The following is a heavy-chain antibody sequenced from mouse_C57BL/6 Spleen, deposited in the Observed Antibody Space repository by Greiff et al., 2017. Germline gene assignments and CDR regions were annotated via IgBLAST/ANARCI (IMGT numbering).Heavy chain of an antibody. CDR3: ASHYSNPYYAMDY. J-gene: IGHJ4*01. D-gene: IGHD2-5*01. V-gene: IGHV1-55*01. CDR1: GYTFTSYW. Sequence: QVHLKQPGAELVKPGASVKMSCKASGYTFTSYWITWVKQRPGQGLEWIGDIYPGSGSTNYNEKFKSKATLTVDTSSSTASMQLSSLTSEDSAVYYCASHYSNPYYAMDYWGQGTSVTVSS. CDR2: IYPGSGST.